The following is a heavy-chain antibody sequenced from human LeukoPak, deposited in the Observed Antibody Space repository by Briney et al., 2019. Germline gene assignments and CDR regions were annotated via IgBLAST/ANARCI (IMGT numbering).Heavy chain of an antibody. CDR1: GFPFSGYS. V-gene: IGHV3-48*04. Sequence: GGSLKLSCAASGFPFSGYSMNWVRQAPGKGLEWVSYISGSSSIIYYADSVKGRFTISRDNAKNSLYLQMNSLRAEDTAVYYCARARPYGSGRNWFDPWGQGALVTVSS. J-gene: IGHJ5*02. D-gene: IGHD3-10*01. CDR2: ISGSSSII. CDR3: ARARPYGSGRNWFDP.